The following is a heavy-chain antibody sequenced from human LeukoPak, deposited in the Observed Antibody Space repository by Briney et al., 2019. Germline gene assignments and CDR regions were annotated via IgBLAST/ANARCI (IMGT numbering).Heavy chain of an antibody. J-gene: IGHJ4*02. CDR1: GSTFSSYS. Sequence: GGSLRLSCAASGSTFSSYSMNWVRQAPGKGLEWVSSISSSSYIYYADSVKGRFTISRDNAKNSLYLRMSSLRAEDTAVYYCARGDTAMGYGGYYFDYWGQGTLVTVSS. CDR3: ARGDTAMGYGGYYFDY. CDR2: ISSSSYI. V-gene: IGHV3-21*01. D-gene: IGHD5-18*01.